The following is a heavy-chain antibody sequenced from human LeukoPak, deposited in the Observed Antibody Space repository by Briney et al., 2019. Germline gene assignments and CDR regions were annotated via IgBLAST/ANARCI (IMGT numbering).Heavy chain of an antibody. CDR2: ISYSGSP. J-gene: IGHJ4*02. V-gene: IGHV4-59*01. Sequence: SETLSLTCTVSGGSISSYYWSWIRQPPGKGLEWIGYISYSGSPKYSPSLKTRVTISVDTSKNQFSLKLSSVTAADTAVYYCARDLRFPSRGQGTLVTVSS. CDR3: ARDLRFPS. CDR1: GGSISSYY.